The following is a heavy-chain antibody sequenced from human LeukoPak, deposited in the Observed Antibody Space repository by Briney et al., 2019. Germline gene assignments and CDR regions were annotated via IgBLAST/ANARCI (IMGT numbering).Heavy chain of an antibody. CDR1: GFTVSSNY. V-gene: IGHV3-66*03. CDR2: IHKNAIT. J-gene: IGHJ3*01. D-gene: IGHD3-10*02. Sequence: PGGSLRLSFAASGFTVSSNYMTWVRQAPGEGLEWVSVIHKNAITYYADTVKGRFTISRDNSKNTLYLQMNSLRAEDTAVYYCAKFFTGEYVRAFDVWGQGTMVTVSS. CDR3: AKFFTGEYVRAFDV.